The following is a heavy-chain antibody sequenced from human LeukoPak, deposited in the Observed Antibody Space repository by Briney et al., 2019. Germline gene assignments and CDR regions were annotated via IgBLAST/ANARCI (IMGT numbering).Heavy chain of an antibody. V-gene: IGHV3-23*01. Sequence: PGGSLRLSCAASGFTFSSYAMSWVRQAPGKGLEWVSAISGSGSSTYYADSVKGRFTISRDNSKNTLYLQMNSLRAEDTAVYYCATYYDSSGYYYGTYFDYWGQGTLVTVSS. CDR3: ATYYDSSGYYYGTYFDY. CDR1: GFTFSSYA. J-gene: IGHJ4*02. CDR2: ISGSGSST. D-gene: IGHD3-22*01.